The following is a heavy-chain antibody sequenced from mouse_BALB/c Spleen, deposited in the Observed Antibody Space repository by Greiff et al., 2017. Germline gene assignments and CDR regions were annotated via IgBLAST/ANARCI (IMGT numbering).Heavy chain of an antibody. CDR3: VRHLYDGYYVWFAY. J-gene: IGHJ3*01. Sequence: EVMLVESGGGLVQPKGSLKLSCAASGFTFNTYAMNWVRQAPGKGLEWVARIRSKSNNYATYYADSVKDRFTISRDDSQSMLYLQMNNLKTEDTAMYYCVRHLYDGYYVWFAYWGQGTLVTVSA. CDR2: IRSKSNNYAT. CDR1: GFTFNTYA. D-gene: IGHD2-3*01. V-gene: IGHV10-1*02.